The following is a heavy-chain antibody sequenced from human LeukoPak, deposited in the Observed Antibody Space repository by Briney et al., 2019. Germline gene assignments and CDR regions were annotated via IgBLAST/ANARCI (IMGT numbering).Heavy chain of an antibody. CDR2: INPNSGGT. Sequence: RASVKVSCKDSGYTFTGYYMHWVRQAPGQGLEWMGWINPNSGGTNYAQKFQGRVTMTRDTSISTAYMELSRLRSDDTAVYYCARDSGRQQLVRSYWFDPWGQGTLVTVSS. CDR3: ARDSGRQQLVRSYWFDP. V-gene: IGHV1-2*02. D-gene: IGHD6-13*01. J-gene: IGHJ5*02. CDR1: GYTFTGYY.